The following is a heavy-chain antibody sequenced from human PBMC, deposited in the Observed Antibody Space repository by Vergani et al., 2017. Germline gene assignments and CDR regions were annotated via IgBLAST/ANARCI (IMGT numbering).Heavy chain of an antibody. J-gene: IGHJ4*02. CDR2: ISGSGEST. CDR1: GFTFRTYA. CDR3: AKAVAAAGQFDY. V-gene: IGHV3-23*01. D-gene: IGHD6-13*01. Sequence: EVQLLESGGGLVQPGGSLTLSCAASGFTFRTYAMSWVRQAPGKGLEWVSGISGSGESTSYTDSVKGRFSISRDNSKNTLYLQMNSLRAEDTAVYYCAKAVAAAGQFDYWGQGTLVTVSS.